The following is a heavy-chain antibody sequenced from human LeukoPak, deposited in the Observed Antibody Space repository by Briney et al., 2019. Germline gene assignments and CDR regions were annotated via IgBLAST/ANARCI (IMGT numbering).Heavy chain of an antibody. Sequence: SQTLSLTCTVSGDSISSGDYFWTWIRQPAGKELEWIGRIYNSGSTKYNPSLKSRVTISVDTSKNQFSLKLSSVTAADTAVYYCARGVHIGGAFDIWGQGTMVTVSS. V-gene: IGHV4-61*02. J-gene: IGHJ3*02. D-gene: IGHD2-21*01. CDR1: GDSISSGDYF. CDR3: ARGVHIGGAFDI. CDR2: IYNSGST.